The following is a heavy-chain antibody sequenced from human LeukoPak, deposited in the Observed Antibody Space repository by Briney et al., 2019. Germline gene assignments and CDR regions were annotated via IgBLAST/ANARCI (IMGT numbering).Heavy chain of an antibody. CDR1: GFTFSSYG. D-gene: IGHD5-18*01. J-gene: IGHJ4*02. Sequence: PGGSLRLSCAASGFTFSSYGMHWVRQAPGKGLEWVAVIWYDGGNKYYADSVKGRFTISRDNAKNSLYLQMNSLRAEDTAVYYCARRGIQLWPHDDYWGQGTLVTVSS. CDR3: ARRGIQLWPHDDY. CDR2: IWYDGGNK. V-gene: IGHV3-33*01.